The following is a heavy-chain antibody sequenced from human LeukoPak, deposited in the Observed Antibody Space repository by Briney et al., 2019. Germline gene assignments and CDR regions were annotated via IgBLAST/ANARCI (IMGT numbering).Heavy chain of an antibody. CDR2: IYTFGST. Sequence: SETLSLTCTVSGGSMSGYYWSWIRQPPGKGLEWIGFIYTFGSTKYNPSLKSRVTISGDMSRRQFSLKLTSVTTADTAVYFCARQGGYCSASRCPGGFHYMDVWGKGTTVAVSS. CDR1: GGSMSGYY. V-gene: IGHV4-4*09. CDR3: ARQGGYCSASRCPGGFHYMDV. J-gene: IGHJ6*03. D-gene: IGHD2-15*01.